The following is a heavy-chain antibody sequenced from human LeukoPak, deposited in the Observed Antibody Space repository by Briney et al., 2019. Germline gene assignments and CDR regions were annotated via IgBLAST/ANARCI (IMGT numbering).Heavy chain of an antibody. Sequence: SETLSLTCSVSGGSISSYYWSWIRQPPGKGLDWIGYISYPGSTNYNPSLNSRVTISIDTSKNQFSLKLSSVTAADTAVYYCARESAGCSSTSCYHRFDYWGQGTLVTVSS. D-gene: IGHD2-2*01. CDR2: ISYPGST. V-gene: IGHV4-59*01. CDR3: ARESAGCSSTSCYHRFDY. CDR1: GGSISSYY. J-gene: IGHJ4*02.